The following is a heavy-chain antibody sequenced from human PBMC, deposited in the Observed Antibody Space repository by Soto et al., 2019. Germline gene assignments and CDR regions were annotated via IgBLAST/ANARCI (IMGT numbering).Heavy chain of an antibody. CDR1: GISFSTPGVG. CDR2: TYWDDDK. J-gene: IGHJ4*02. D-gene: IGHD1-1*01. V-gene: IGHV2-5*02. Sequence: QITLKESGPTLVKPTQTLTLTCSFSGISFSTPGVGVGWIRQPPGKPLERLALTYWDDDKRYSPSLRSRLTITTDTSRRKLVPIMTHTAAMDTGTYCRAHSPPYHTNCEPDCWGQGTLLTVSS. CDR3: AHSPPYHTNCEPDC.